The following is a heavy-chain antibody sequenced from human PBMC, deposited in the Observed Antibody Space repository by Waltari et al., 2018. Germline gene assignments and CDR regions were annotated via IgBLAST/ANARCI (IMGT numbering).Heavy chain of an antibody. CDR3: ARNANYYDSRRLDY. Sequence: EVQLVESGGGLIQPGGSLRLSCAASGFTVSSNYMSWVRQAPGKGLEWVSVIYSGGSTYYADSVKGRFTISRDNSKNTLYLQMNSLRAEDTAVYYCARNANYYDSRRLDYWGQGTLVTVSS. J-gene: IGHJ4*02. D-gene: IGHD3-22*01. CDR2: IYSGGST. CDR1: GFTVSSNY. V-gene: IGHV3-53*01.